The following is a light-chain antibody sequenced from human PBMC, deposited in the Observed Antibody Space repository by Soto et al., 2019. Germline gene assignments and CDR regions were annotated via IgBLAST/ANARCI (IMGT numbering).Light chain of an antibody. CDR1: QGVSTW. CDR3: QQSYSTPIT. CDR2: TAS. J-gene: IGKJ5*01. V-gene: IGKV1-12*01. Sequence: DIQMTQSPSSVSASVGDRVTITCRASQGVSTWLAWYQQKPGKAPNLLIYTASSLQSGVPSRFSGSGSGTDFTLTISSLQPEDFATYYCQQSYSTPITLGQGTRLEIK.